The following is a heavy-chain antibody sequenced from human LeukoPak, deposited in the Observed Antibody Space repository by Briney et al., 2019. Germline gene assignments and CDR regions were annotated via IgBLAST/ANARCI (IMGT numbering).Heavy chain of an antibody. D-gene: IGHD5-18*01. V-gene: IGHV1-8*01. CDR1: GYTFTSYD. J-gene: IGHJ3*02. CDR3: ARVDTAMGGEAFDI. Sequence: ASVKVSCKASGYTFTSYDINWVRQATGQGLEWMGWVNPNSGNTGYAQKFQGRVTMTRNTSRSTAYMELSSLRSEDTAVYYCARVDTAMGGEAFDIWGQGTMVTVSS. CDR2: VNPNSGNT.